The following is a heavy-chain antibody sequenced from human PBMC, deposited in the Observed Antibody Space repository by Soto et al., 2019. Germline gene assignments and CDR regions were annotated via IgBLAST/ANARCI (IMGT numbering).Heavy chain of an antibody. V-gene: IGHV4-38-2*02. CDR2: IYHSGTT. Sequence: SETLSLTCAVSGYSISSSHYWGWIRQPPGKGLEWIGTIYHSGTTYYNPSLKSRVTISVDTSKNQFSLKLSSASAADTAVYYCARDVSYFDSSGHHWEAPFDHWGQGTMVTVSS. J-gene: IGHJ4*02. CDR1: GYSISSSHY. D-gene: IGHD3-22*01. CDR3: ARDVSYFDSSGHHWEAPFDH.